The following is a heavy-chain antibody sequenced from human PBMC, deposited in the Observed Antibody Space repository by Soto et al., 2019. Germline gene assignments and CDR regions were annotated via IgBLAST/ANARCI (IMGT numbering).Heavy chain of an antibody. J-gene: IGHJ5*01. Sequence: GGSLRLSCAASGFTFSSYALSWVRPAPGKGLEWVSAISGSGGSTYYADSVKGRFTISRDNSKNMLYLQMNTLRAQDTAAYYGAKVTDFGDYDTAASDFDSLSQGILVTISS. D-gene: IGHD4-17*01. V-gene: IGHV3-23*01. CDR1: GFTFSSYA. CDR2: ISGSGGST. CDR3: AKVTDFGDYDTAASDFDS.